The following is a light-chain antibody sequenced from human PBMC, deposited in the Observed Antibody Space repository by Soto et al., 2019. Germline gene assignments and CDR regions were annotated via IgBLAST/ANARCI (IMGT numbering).Light chain of an antibody. Sequence: IVLTLSPATLSLSPGKSATLVCRASQSVSSYLAWYQQKPGQAPRILIYDASNRATGIPARFSGSGYGTDFNLTISSLEPEDFAVYYCQQRSNWPWTFGQGTKVDIK. V-gene: IGKV3-11*01. J-gene: IGKJ1*01. CDR2: DAS. CDR3: QQRSNWPWT. CDR1: QSVSSY.